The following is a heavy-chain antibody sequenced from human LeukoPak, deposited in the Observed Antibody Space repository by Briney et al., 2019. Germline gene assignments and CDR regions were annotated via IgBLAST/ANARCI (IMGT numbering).Heavy chain of an antibody. CDR2: ISYDGGKT. V-gene: IGHV3-30-3*01. Sequence: GGSLRLSCAASGFIFSGYAMHWVRQAPGKGLEWVAVISYDGGKTYYADSVKGRFTISRDNSKSTLYLQMNSLRSEDTAVYYCARGFNDFWSGSQLEYWGQGTLVTVSS. D-gene: IGHD3-3*01. J-gene: IGHJ4*02. CDR3: ARGFNDFWSGSQLEY. CDR1: GFIFSGYA.